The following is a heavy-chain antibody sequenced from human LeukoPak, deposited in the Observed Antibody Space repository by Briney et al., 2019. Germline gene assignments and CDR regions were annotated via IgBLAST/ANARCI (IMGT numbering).Heavy chain of an antibody. J-gene: IGHJ4*02. CDR2: INHSGST. CDR1: GGSFSGYY. V-gene: IGHV4-34*01. Sequence: SETLSLTCAVYGGSFSGYYWSWIRQPPGKGLEWIGEINHSGSTNYNPSLRSRVAISVDTSKNQFSLKLSSVTAADTAVYYCARGAVPRDYWGQGTLVTVSS. D-gene: IGHD6-19*01. CDR3: ARGAVPRDY.